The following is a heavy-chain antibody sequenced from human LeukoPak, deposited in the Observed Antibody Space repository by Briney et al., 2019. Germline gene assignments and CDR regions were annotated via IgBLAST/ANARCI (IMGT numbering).Heavy chain of an antibody. CDR1: GFPFSTYS. CDR2: ISPDGSSK. D-gene: IGHD1-14*01. CDR3: ARDGGLLPDN. J-gene: IGHJ4*02. V-gene: IGHV3-74*01. Sequence: GGSLRLSCAASGFPFSTYSMHWVRQPPGKGLVWVSRISPDGSSKSYADSVKGRFITSRDNAKNTLSLQMTSLTAEDTAVYYCARDGGLLPDNWGKGTLVTVSS.